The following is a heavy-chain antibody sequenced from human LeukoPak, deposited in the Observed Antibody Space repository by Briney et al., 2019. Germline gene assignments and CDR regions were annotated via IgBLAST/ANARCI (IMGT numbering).Heavy chain of an antibody. J-gene: IGHJ3*02. Sequence: PGGSLRLSCAASGLTVSRHYMSWVRQAPGKGLEWVSIIYSPGGTYYADSVKGRFTISRDNSKNTIYLQMNSLRVDDTAVYYCARAPFSADSSATPPAFDIWGHGTMVTVSS. CDR1: GLTVSRHY. V-gene: IGHV3-53*01. D-gene: IGHD3-22*01. CDR2: IYSPGGT. CDR3: ARAPFSADSSATPPAFDI.